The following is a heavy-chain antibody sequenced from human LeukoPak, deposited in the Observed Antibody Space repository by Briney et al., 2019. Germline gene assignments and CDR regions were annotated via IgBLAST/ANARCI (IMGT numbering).Heavy chain of an antibody. V-gene: IGHV1-46*01. CDR3: ARDPRVFNWNYDLYYYYGMDV. CDR2: INPSGGST. CDR1: GYTFTSYY. Sequence: GASVKVSCKASGYTFTSYYMHWVRQAPGQGLEWMGIINPSGGSTSYAQKFQGRVTMTRDTSTSTVYMELSSLRSEDTAVYYCARDPRVFNWNYDLYYYYGMDVWGQGTTVTVSS. J-gene: IGHJ6*02. D-gene: IGHD1-7*01.